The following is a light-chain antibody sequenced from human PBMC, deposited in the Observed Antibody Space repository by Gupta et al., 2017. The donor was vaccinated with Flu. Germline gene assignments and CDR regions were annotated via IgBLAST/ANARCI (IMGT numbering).Light chain of an antibody. J-gene: IGLJ2*01. CDR3: HVVDRSSDHGV. CDR1: NIGSNS. CDR2: HDS. V-gene: IGLV3-21*02. Sequence: SYVLPQPPSVSMAPAPPARITCWGTNIGSNSVHWYQQKPGQAPVLVVYHDSHRPSGIPERFSGSNSGNTATMTISRVEAGDEADYYCHVVDRSSDHGVFGGGTKLTVL.